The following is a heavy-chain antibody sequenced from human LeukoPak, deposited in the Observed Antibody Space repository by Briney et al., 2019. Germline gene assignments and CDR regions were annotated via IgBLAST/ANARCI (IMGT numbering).Heavy chain of an antibody. Sequence: ASVKVSCKASGYAFSSYYMHWVRQAPGQGLEWMGIINPSGGSTSYAQKFQGRVTKTRDTSTSTVYMELSSLRSEDTAVYYCARSMVRGVTYYFDYWGQGTLVTVSS. CDR3: ARSMVRGVTYYFDY. J-gene: IGHJ4*02. D-gene: IGHD3-10*01. CDR1: GYAFSSYY. V-gene: IGHV1-46*01. CDR2: INPSGGST.